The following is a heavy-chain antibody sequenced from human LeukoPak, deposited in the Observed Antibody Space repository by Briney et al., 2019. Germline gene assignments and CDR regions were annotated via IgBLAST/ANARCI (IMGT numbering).Heavy chain of an antibody. CDR2: INHSGST. CDR3: ARGPNGPLNWFDP. J-gene: IGHJ5*02. CDR1: GGSFSGYY. V-gene: IGHV4-34*01. Sequence: SETLSLTCAVYGGSFSGYYWSWIRQPPGKGPEWIGEINHSGSTNYNPSLKSRVTISVDTSKNQFSLKLSSVTAADTAVYYCARGPNGPLNWFDPWGQGTLVTVSS.